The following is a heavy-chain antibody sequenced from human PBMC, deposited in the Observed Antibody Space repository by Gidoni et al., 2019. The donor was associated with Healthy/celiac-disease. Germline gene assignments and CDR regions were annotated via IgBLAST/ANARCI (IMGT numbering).Heavy chain of an antibody. CDR3: ARDRWFGVSWYFDL. D-gene: IGHD3-10*01. CDR1: GFTFSDYY. Sequence: QVQLVESGGGLVKPGGALRLSCAASGFTFSDYYMSWIRQAPGKGLEWVSYLSSSSSYTNSADSVKGRFTISIDNAKNSLYLQMNSLRAEDTAVYYCARDRWFGVSWYFDLWGRGTLVTVSS. CDR2: LSSSSSYT. V-gene: IGHV3-11*06. J-gene: IGHJ2*01.